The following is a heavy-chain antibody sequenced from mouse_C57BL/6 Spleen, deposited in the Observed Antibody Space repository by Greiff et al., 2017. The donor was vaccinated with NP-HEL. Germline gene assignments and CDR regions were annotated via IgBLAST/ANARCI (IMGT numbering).Heavy chain of an antibody. CDR1: GYTFTDYY. Sequence: EVQLQQSGPELVKPGASVKISCKASGYTFTDYYMNWVKQSHGKSLEWIGDINPNNGGTSYNQKFKGKATLTVDKSSSTAYMELRSLKSEDSAVYYCAMIYYDYDGVAYWGQGTLVTVSA. CDR3: AMIYYDYDGVAY. J-gene: IGHJ3*01. D-gene: IGHD2-4*01. V-gene: IGHV1-26*01. CDR2: INPNNGGT.